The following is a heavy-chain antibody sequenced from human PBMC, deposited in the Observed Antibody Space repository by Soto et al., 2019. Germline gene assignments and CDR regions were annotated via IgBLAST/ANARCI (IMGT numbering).Heavy chain of an antibody. Sequence: PGGSLRLSCAASGFTFSSYTMSWVRQAPGKGLEWVSAISGSGGSTYYADSVKGRFTISRDNSKNTLYLQMNSLRAEDTAVYYCAKDRTPSKKYGSGSYPKAFDYWGQGTLVTVSS. D-gene: IGHD3-10*01. CDR1: GFTFSSYT. V-gene: IGHV3-23*01. CDR3: AKDRTPSKKYGSGSYPKAFDY. CDR2: ISGSGGST. J-gene: IGHJ4*02.